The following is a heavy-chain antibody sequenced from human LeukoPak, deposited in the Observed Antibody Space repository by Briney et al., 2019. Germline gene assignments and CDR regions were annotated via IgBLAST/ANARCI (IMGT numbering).Heavy chain of an antibody. Sequence: SETLSLTCTVSGGSISSSSYYWGWIRQPPGKGLEWIGSIYYSGSTYYNPSLKSRVTISVDTSKNQFSLKLSSVTAADTAVYYCASQYYDFWSAQEYFQHWGQGTLVTVSP. CDR1: GGSISSSSYY. CDR2: IYYSGST. CDR3: ASQYYDFWSAQEYFQH. D-gene: IGHD3-3*01. V-gene: IGHV4-39*01. J-gene: IGHJ1*01.